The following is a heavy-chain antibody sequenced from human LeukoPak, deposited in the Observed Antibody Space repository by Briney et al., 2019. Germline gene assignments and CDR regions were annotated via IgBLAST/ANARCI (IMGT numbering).Heavy chain of an antibody. CDR3: ARGRYGDYGRDWFDP. CDR2: IYYSGST. CDR1: GGSISSGGYY. V-gene: IGHV4-31*03. J-gene: IGHJ5*02. Sequence: SETLSLTCTVSGGSISSGGYYWSWIRQHPGKGLEWIGYIYYSGSTYYNPSLKSRVTISVDTSKNQFSLKLSSVTAADTAVYSCARGRYGDYGRDWFDPWGQGTLVTVSS. D-gene: IGHD4-17*01.